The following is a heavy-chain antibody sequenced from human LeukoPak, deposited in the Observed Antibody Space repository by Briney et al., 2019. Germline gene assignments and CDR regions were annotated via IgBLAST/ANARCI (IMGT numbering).Heavy chain of an antibody. CDR2: IYYSGST. CDR1: GGSISSYY. D-gene: IGHD3-10*01. Sequence: PSETLSLTCTVSGGSISSYYWSWIRQPPGKGLEWIGYIYYSGSTNYHPSLKSRVTISVDTSKNQFSLKLSSVTAADTAVYYCARRGGGRVGSGSYWYFDYWGQGTLVTVSS. V-gene: IGHV4-59*08. CDR3: ARRGGGRVGSGSYWYFDY. J-gene: IGHJ4*02.